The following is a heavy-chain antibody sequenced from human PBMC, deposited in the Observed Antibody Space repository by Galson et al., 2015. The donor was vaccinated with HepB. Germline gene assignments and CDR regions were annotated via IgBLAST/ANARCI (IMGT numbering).Heavy chain of an antibody. CDR2: IYGGVST. J-gene: IGHJ2*01. CDR3: ARDPGGDYGDPSTWYFDL. Sequence: SLRLSCAASGFGVSSHYMNWVRQAPGKGLEWVSVIYGGVSTYDTYYADSVKGRFTISRDNSKNTLYLQMNSLTVEDTAVYYCARDPGGDYGDPSTWYFDLWGRGTPVTVSS. V-gene: IGHV3-66*01. CDR1: GFGVSSHY. D-gene: IGHD4-17*01.